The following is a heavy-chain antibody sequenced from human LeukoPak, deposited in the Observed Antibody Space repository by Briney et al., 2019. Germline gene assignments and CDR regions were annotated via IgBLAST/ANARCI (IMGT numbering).Heavy chain of an antibody. CDR3: ARAANVEMATADFDY. D-gene: IGHD5-24*01. J-gene: IGHJ4*02. V-gene: IGHV4-31*03. CDR2: IYYSGST. CDR1: GGSISSGGYY. Sequence: PSQTLSLTCTVSGGSISSGGYYWSWIRQHPGKGLEWIGYIYYSGSTYYNPSLRSRVTISVDTSKNQFSLKLGSVTAADTAVYYCARAANVEMATADFDYWGQGTLVTVSS.